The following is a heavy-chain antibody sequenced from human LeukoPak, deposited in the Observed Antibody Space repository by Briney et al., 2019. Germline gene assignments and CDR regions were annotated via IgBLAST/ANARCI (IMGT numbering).Heavy chain of an antibody. D-gene: IGHD6-13*01. CDR3: ASRTSSSWYYDAFDI. Sequence: SETLSLTCTVSGGSISSYYWGWIRQPPGKGLEWIGSIYHSGSTYYNPSLKSRVTISVDTSKNQFSLKLSSVTAADTAVYYCASRTSSSWYYDAFDIWGQGTMVTVSS. V-gene: IGHV4-38-2*02. CDR1: GGSISSYY. J-gene: IGHJ3*02. CDR2: IYHSGST.